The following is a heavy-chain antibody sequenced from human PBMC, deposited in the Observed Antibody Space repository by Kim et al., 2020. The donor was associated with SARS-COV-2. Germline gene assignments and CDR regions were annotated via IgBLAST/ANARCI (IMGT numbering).Heavy chain of an antibody. Sequence: SQEGSNKDYADSVKGRFTISRDSSKNTVYLQMNSLRVEDTAVYYCANMQYWGQGTLVSVSS. V-gene: IGHV3-30*01. CDR3: ANMQY. CDR2: SQEGSNK. D-gene: IGHD2-2*01. J-gene: IGHJ4*02.